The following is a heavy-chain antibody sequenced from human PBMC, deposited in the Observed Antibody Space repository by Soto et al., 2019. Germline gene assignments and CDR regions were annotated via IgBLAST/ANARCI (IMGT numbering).Heavy chain of an antibody. CDR2: INHSGST. D-gene: IGHD2-15*01. J-gene: IGHJ5*02. V-gene: IGHV4-34*01. Sequence: QVQLQQWGAGLLKPSETLSLTCAVYGGSFSGYYWSWIRQPPGKGLEWIGEINHSGSTNYNPSLNSRVTISVDTSKNQFSLKLSSVTAADTAVYYCARARSLRNWFDPWGQGTLVTVSS. CDR3: ARARSLRNWFDP. CDR1: GGSFSGYY.